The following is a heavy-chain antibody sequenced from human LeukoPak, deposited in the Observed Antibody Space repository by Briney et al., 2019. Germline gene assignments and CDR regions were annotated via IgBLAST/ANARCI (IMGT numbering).Heavy chain of an antibody. Sequence: SETLSLTCAVYGGSFSGYYWSWIRQPPGKGLEWIGYIYYSGSTNYNPSLKSRVTISVDTSKNQFSLKLSSVTAADTAVYYCARETGDPTSSYYYGMDVWGQGTTVTVSS. J-gene: IGHJ6*02. D-gene: IGHD7-27*01. CDR2: IYYSGST. CDR3: ARETGDPTSSYYYGMDV. V-gene: IGHV4-59*01. CDR1: GGSFSGYY.